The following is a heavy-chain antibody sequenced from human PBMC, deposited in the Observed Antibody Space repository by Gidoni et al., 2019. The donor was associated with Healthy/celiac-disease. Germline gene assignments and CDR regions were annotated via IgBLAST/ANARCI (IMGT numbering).Heavy chain of an antibody. CDR2: ISAYNGNT. CDR3: ARVDTSGWLY. D-gene: IGHD6-19*01. J-gene: IGHJ4*02. V-gene: IGHV1-18*01. CDR1: CYTFTSYG. Sequence: HVQLLQSGSEVTQPGPSVNVSCTASCYTFTSYGISWVRQAPGQGLEWIGWISAYNGNTNYAQKLQGRVTMTTDTSTSTAYMELRSRRSDDTAVYYCARVDTSGWLYWGQGTLVTVSS.